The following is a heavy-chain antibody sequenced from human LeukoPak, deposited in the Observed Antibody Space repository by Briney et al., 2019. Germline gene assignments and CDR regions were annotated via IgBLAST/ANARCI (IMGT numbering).Heavy chain of an antibody. D-gene: IGHD3-22*01. J-gene: IGHJ4*02. CDR3: ARDRSPYYDSSGYPYDY. CDR1: GGTFSSYA. Sequence: ASVKVSCKASGGTFSSYAISWVRQAPGQGLEWMGGIIPIFGTANYAQKFQGRVTITTDESTSTAYMELSSLRSGDTAVYYCARDRSPYYDSSGYPYDYWGQGTLVTVSS. CDR2: IIPIFGTA. V-gene: IGHV1-69*05.